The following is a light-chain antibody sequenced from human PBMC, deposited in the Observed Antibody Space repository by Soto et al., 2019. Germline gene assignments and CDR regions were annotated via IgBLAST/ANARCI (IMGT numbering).Light chain of an antibody. J-gene: IGKJ5*01. CDR3: QQRHMWPIT. Sequence: EVFVTHAPVTLSLSPGEMSTLSCVAIQSWRGLLARYQQKPGQAPRLLIYDAYNRATSIPPRFSGSGSGTDFTLTIRSLEPEDSAVYYCQQRHMWPITFGQGTRLEIK. CDR2: DAY. CDR1: QSWRGL. V-gene: IGKV3-11*01.